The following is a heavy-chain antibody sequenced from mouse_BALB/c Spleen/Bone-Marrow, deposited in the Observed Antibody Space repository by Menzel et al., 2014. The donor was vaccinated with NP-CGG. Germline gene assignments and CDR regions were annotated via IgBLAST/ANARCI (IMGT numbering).Heavy chain of an antibody. J-gene: IGHJ1*01. CDR2: INPGSGGT. CDR1: GYAFTNYL. V-gene: IGHV1-54*01. D-gene: IGHD4-1*01. CDR3: ARELGRWYFDV. Sequence: QQSGAELVRPGTSVKVSCKASGYAFTNYLIEWVKQRPGQGLEWIGVINPGSGGTNYNEKFKGKATLTADKSSSTAYMQLSSLTSDDSAVYFCARELGRWYFDVWGAGTTVTVSS.